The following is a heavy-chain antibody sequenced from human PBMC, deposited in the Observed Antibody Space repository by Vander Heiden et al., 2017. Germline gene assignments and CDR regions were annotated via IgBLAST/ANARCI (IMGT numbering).Heavy chain of an antibody. D-gene: IGHD3-10*01. CDR2: TWYDGSRK. CDR1: GFTLSNYG. J-gene: IGHJ6*02. Sequence: VQLVESGGGVVQPGRSLRLSCAASGFTLSNYGIHWVRQATGKGLEWVAVTWYDGSRKYFADPVQDRFSISRDNSKVFLQMNSLRAEDTAVYYCARDGRVRGIIIRPYYYYGMDVWGQGTAVTVSS. V-gene: IGHV3-33*01. CDR3: ARDGRVRGIIIRPYYYYGMDV.